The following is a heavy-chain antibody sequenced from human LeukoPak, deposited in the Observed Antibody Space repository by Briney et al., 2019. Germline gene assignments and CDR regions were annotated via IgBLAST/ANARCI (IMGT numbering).Heavy chain of an antibody. V-gene: IGHV3-74*01. J-gene: IGHJ4*02. CDR2: INSDGSST. CDR3: ARELGTYDGFDY. D-gene: IGHD3-22*01. CDR1: GFTFSSYW. Sequence: SGGSLRLSCAASGFTFSSYWMHWVRHPPGKGLVWVSRINSDGSSTSQADSVKGRFTVSRDNAKNNLYLQMNSLRAEDTAVYYCARELGTYDGFDYWGQGILVTVSS.